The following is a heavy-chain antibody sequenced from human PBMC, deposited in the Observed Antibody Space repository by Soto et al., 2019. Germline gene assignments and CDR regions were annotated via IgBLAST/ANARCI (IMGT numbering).Heavy chain of an antibody. CDR2: INHSGST. J-gene: IGHJ6*01. D-gene: IGHD6-19*01. Sequence: PSETRSLTCAVYGGSFSGYYWSWIRQPPGKGLEWIGEINHSGSTNYNPSLKSRVTISVDTSKNQFSLKLSSVTAADTAVYYCARAVAGTFYYYGMDLGGQGTKVTVS. V-gene: IGHV4-34*01. CDR3: ARAVAGTFYYYGMDL. CDR1: GGSFSGYY.